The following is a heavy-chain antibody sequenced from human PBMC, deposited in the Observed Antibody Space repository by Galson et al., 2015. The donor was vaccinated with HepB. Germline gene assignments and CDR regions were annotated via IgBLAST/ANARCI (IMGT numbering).Heavy chain of an antibody. V-gene: IGHV5-10-1*01. CDR1: GFLFTTNW. D-gene: IGHD3-10*01. CDR3: ATGSYDSAREYVH. Sequence: QSGAEVKKPGESLTISCKASGFLFTTNWIHWVRQMPDKGLEWMGKIDPSDSFTNYSPSFQGHVTMSIDKSFTTASLQWSSLKASDTAMYYCATGSYDSAREYVHWGQGTLVTVSS. CDR2: IDPSDSFT. J-gene: IGHJ4*02.